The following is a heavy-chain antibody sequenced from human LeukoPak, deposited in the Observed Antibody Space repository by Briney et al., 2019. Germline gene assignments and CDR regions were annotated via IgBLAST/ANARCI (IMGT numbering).Heavy chain of an antibody. CDR2: FYYDGST. J-gene: IGHJ3*02. D-gene: IGHD2-8*02. Sequence: SETLSLTCTVSGASISQHYWSWIRQPPGKGLEYIGYFYYDGSTNYTSSVRSRVTILVDTSKNQSTLNLRSVTAADTAKYYCTRGITGHYRSMGGFAFDIWGQGTVVAVSS. CDR3: TRGITGHYRSMGGFAFDI. CDR1: GASISQHY. V-gene: IGHV4-59*11.